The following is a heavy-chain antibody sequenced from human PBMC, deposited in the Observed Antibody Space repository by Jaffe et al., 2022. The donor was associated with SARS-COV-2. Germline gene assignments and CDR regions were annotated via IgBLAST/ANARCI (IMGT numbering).Heavy chain of an antibody. J-gene: IGHJ4*02. CDR1: GFSLSTSGVG. Sequence: QITLKESGPTLVKPTQTLTLTCTFSGFSLSTSGVGVGWIRQPPGKALEWLALIYWNDDKRYSPSLKSRLTITKDTSKNQVVLTMTNMDPVDTATYYCAQTRNIAAFDYWGQGTLVTVSS. V-gene: IGHV2-5*01. CDR2: IYWNDDK. D-gene: IGHD6-13*01. CDR3: AQTRNIAAFDY.